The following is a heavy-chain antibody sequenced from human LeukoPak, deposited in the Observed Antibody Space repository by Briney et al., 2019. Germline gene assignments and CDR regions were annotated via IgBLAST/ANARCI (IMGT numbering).Heavy chain of an antibody. D-gene: IGHD3-16*01. CDR2: ISGSGGST. CDR3: AKDLASQYDYVWGTFDY. CDR1: GFTFSSYA. V-gene: IGHV3-23*01. J-gene: IGHJ4*02. Sequence: PGGSLRLSCAASGFTFSSYAMSWVRQAPGKGLEWVSAISGSGGSTYYADSVKGRFTISRDNSKNTLYLQMNSLRAEDTAVYYCAKDLASQYDYVWGTFDYWGQGTLVTVSS.